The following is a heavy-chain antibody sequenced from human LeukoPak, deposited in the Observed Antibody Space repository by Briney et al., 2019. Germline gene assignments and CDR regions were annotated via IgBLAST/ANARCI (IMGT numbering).Heavy chain of an antibody. CDR3: ARSQRAGYNVYHFDY. CDR2: IIPIFRTT. CDR1: GGTFSSYG. Sequence: SVKVSCKASGGTFSSYGVSWVRQAPGQGLEWMGGIIPIFRTTTYAQKFRGRVMITADESMSTAYMELSSLRSEDTAVYYCARSQRAGYNVYHFDYWGQGTLVPVSS. V-gene: IGHV1-69*01. J-gene: IGHJ4*02. D-gene: IGHD5-24*01.